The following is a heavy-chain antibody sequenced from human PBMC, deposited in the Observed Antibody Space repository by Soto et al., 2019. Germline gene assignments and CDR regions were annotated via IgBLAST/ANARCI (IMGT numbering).Heavy chain of an antibody. CDR1: GGSISSYY. V-gene: IGHV4-59*01. Sequence: PSETLSLTCKVSGGSISSYYWSWIRQPPGKGLEWIGYIYYSGSTNYNPSLKSRVTISVDTSKNQFSLKLSSVTAADTAVYYCARGEGSYDSSGYYPPWGFDPWGQGTLVTVSS. J-gene: IGHJ5*02. CDR3: ARGEGSYDSSGYYPPWGFDP. D-gene: IGHD3-22*01. CDR2: IYYSGST.